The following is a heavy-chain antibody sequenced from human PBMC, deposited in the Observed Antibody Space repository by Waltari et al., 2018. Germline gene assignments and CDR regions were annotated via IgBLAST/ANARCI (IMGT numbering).Heavy chain of an antibody. CDR2: ISCYNGDT. J-gene: IGHJ3*02. CDR1: GYRFTSHG. CDR3: ATDSSSSAFDI. D-gene: IGHD6-13*01. Sequence: QVQLVQSGAEVKKPGASVKVSCKASGYRFTSHGISWVRQAPGQGLEWMGWISCYNGDTIYAENFQGLVTITADTSTDTAYMELSSLRSEDTAVYYCATDSSSSAFDIWGQGTMVTVSS. V-gene: IGHV1-18*01.